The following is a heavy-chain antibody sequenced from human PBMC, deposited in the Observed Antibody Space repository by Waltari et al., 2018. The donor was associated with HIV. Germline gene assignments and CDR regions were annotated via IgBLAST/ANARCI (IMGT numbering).Heavy chain of an antibody. D-gene: IGHD3-16*02. CDR1: GYTFTSSG. CDR3: ARDSSYDYVWGSYRYGAFDI. Sequence: QVQLVQSGAEVKKPGASVKVSCKASGYTFTSSGISWVRQAPGQGLEWMGWISAYKCNTKDAQKRQGRVTMTTDTSTSTAYMELRSLRSDDTAVYYCARDSSYDYVWGSYRYGAFDIWGQGTMVTVSS. J-gene: IGHJ3*02. V-gene: IGHV1-18*01. CDR2: ISAYKCNT.